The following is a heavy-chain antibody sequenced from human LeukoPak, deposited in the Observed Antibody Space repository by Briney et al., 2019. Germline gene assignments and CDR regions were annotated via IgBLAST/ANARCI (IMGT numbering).Heavy chain of an antibody. CDR3: ARHAYSNYLLDY. Sequence: PSETLSLTCAVSGYSISSGYYWGWIRQPPGKGLEWIGSIYHSGSTYYNPSLKSRVTISVDTSKNQFSLKLSSVTAADTAVYYCARHAYSNYLLDYWGQGTPVTVSS. J-gene: IGHJ4*02. V-gene: IGHV4-38-2*01. CDR2: IYHSGST. D-gene: IGHD4-11*01. CDR1: GYSISSGYY.